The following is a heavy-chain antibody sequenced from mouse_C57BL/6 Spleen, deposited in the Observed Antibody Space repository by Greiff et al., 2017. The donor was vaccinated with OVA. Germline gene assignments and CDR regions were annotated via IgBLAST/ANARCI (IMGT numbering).Heavy chain of an antibody. J-gene: IGHJ2*01. CDR1: GYAFSSSW. CDR3: ARLPYYDYDGDY. V-gene: IGHV1-82*01. Sequence: QVQLQQSGPELVKPGASVKISCKASGYAFSSSWMNWVKQRPGKGLEWIGRIYPGDGDTNYNGKFKGKATLTADKSSSTAYMQLSSLTSEDSAVYFCARLPYYDYDGDYWGKGTTLTVSS. CDR2: IYPGDGDT. D-gene: IGHD2-4*01.